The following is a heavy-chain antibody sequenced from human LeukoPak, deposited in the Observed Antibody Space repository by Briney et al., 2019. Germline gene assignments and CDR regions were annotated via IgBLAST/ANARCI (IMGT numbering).Heavy chain of an antibody. D-gene: IGHD2-2*01. Sequence: KTSETLSLTCTVSGGSISSSSYYWGWIRQPPGKGPEWIGSIYYSGSTYYNPSLKSRVTISVDTSKNQFSLKLSSVTAADTAVYYCASLSYCSSTSCYHYYGMDVWGQGTTVTVSS. CDR2: IYYSGST. CDR1: GGSISSSSYY. CDR3: ASLSYCSSTSCYHYYGMDV. J-gene: IGHJ6*02. V-gene: IGHV4-39*01.